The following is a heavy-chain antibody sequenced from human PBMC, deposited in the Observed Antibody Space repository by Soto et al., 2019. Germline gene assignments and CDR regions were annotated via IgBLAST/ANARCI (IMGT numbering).Heavy chain of an antibody. J-gene: IGHJ6*02. CDR1: GGTFSSYA. D-gene: IGHD5-12*01. Sequence: QVQLVQSGAEVKKPGSSVKVSCKASGGTFSSYAISWVRQAPGQGLEWMGGIIPIFGTANYAQKFQGRVTITADESTSTAYMELSSLRSEDTAVYYCARDLGIGYSGYDYYYSGMDVWGQGTTVTVSS. V-gene: IGHV1-69*01. CDR3: ARDLGIGYSGYDYYYSGMDV. CDR2: IIPIFGTA.